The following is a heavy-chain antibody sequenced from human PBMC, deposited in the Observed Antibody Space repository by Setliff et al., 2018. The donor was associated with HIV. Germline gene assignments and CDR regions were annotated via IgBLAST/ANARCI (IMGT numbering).Heavy chain of an antibody. CDR2: INPSGAGT. V-gene: IGHV1-46*01. D-gene: IGHD4-17*01. CDR1: GYIFSNYY. J-gene: IGHJ4*02. CDR3: ARRESDYGTKAGFRY. Sequence: ASVKVSCKPSGYIFSNYYLHWVRQGPGQGLEWMGLINPSGAGTSYAQKFEGRVTMTRDTSTDTVYMELSSLKPDDTAVYYCARRESDYGTKAGFRYWGQGTLVTVSS.